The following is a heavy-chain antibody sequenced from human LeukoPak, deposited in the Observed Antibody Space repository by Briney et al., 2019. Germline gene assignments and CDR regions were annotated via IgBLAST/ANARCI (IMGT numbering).Heavy chain of an antibody. CDR1: GFTFSSYA. D-gene: IGHD6-13*01. CDR2: ISYDGSNK. J-gene: IGHJ4*02. CDR3: ASIAAAGKDPFDY. V-gene: IGHV3-30*04. Sequence: GGSLRLSCAASGFTFSSYAMHWVRQAPGKGLEWGAVISYDGSNKYYADSVKGRFTISRDNSKNTLYLQMNSLRAEDTAVYYCASIAAAGKDPFDYWGQGTLVTVSS.